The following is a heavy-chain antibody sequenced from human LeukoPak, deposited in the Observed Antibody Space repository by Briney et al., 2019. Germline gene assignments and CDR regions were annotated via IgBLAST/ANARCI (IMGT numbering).Heavy chain of an antibody. J-gene: IGHJ3*02. V-gene: IGHV4-34*01. CDR3: ARGKPGSYYNGDAFDI. CDR2: INHSGST. Sequence: PSETLSLTCAVYGGSFSGYYWSWIRQPPGKGLEWIGEINHSGSTNYNPSLKSRVTISVDTSKNQFSLKLSSVTAADTAVYYCARGKPGSYYNGDAFDIWGQGTMVTVSS. D-gene: IGHD3-10*01. CDR1: GGSFSGYY.